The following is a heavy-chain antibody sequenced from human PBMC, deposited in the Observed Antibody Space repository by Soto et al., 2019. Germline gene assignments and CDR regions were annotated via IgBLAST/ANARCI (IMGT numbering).Heavy chain of an antibody. V-gene: IGHV3-30-3*01. Sequence: GGSLRLSCAASGFTFSSYAMHWVRQAPGKGLEWVAVISYDGSNKYYADSMKGRFTISRDNSKNTLYLQMNSLRAEDTAVYYCAPSTDYSNDGMDVWGQGTTVTVSS. D-gene: IGHD4-4*01. CDR2: ISYDGSNK. J-gene: IGHJ6*02. CDR3: APSTDYSNDGMDV. CDR1: GFTFSSYA.